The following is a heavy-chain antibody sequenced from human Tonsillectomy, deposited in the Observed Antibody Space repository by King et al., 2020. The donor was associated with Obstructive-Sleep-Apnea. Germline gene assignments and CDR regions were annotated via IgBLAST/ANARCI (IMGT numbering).Heavy chain of an antibody. CDR2: RDEESGGT. J-gene: IGHJ5*02. V-gene: IGHV1-2*02. Sequence: GGEGKKKGEGGKGGGKEEGERGKGEERKGGRKGEGEGKEGRGGRDEESGGTAYAQNFQARVTMTRDTSISTAYMELSRLRSDDTAVYYCARNWNAFCHPWGQGTLLTVSS. CDR1: GERGKGEE. CDR3: ARNWNAFCHP. D-gene: IGHD1-1*01.